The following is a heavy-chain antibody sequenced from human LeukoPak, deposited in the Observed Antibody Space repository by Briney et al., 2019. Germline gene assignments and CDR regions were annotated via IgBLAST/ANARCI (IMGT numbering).Heavy chain of an antibody. CDR2: SNLGNGNT. V-gene: IGHV1-3*01. Sequence: GASVKVSCKASGYTFTSYVMHWVRQAPGQGLEWMGWSNLGNGNTKYSQKVQGRVTITRDTSASTVYMELSSLKSEDTAVYYWSRDSFGTSRPSDYWGQGTLVTVSS. J-gene: IGHJ4*02. CDR1: GYTFTSYV. D-gene: IGHD2-2*01. CDR3: SRDSFGTSRPSDY.